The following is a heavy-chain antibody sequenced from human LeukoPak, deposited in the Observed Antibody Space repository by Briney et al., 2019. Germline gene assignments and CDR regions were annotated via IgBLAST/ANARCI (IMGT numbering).Heavy chain of an antibody. CDR2: IYYSGST. D-gene: IGHD5-12*01. J-gene: IGHJ6*03. CDR3: ARVVADYYYYYMDV. V-gene: IGHV4-39*01. CDR1: GGSISSSSYY. Sequence: PSETLSLTCTVSGGSISSSSYYWGWIRQPPGKGLEWIGSIYYSGSTYYNPSLKSRVTISVDTSKNQFSLKLSSVTAADTAVYYCARVVADYYYYYMDVWGKGTTVTVSS.